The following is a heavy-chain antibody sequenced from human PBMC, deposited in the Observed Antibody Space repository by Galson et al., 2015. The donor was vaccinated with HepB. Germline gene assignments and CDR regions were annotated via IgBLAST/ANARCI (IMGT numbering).Heavy chain of an antibody. V-gene: IGHV3-21*01. CDR3: AGGLMITFGGVIGTPDY. J-gene: IGHJ4*02. CDR1: GFTFSSYS. Sequence: SLRLSCAASGFTFSSYSMNWVRQAPGKGLEWVSSISGSGAYLYYADSVKGRFTISRDNAKNSLYLQMNSLRAEDTAVYYCAGGLMITFGGVIGTPDYWGQGTPVTVSS. D-gene: IGHD3-16*02. CDR2: ISGSGAYL.